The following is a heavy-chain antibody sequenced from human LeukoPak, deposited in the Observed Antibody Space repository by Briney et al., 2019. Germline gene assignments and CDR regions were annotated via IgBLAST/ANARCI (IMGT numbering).Heavy chain of an antibody. CDR1: GSTFTDYY. V-gene: IGHV1-2*02. J-gene: IGHJ4*02. CDR3: ARRQGTTLNFDY. Sequence: ASVKVSCKASGSTFTDYYIHWVRQAPGRELEWMGWINPNSGATDFAQNFQGRVTMARDTSISTAYMELSSLRSDDTAVYYCARRQGTTLNFDYWGQGTLVTVSS. CDR2: INPNSGAT. D-gene: IGHD1-1*01.